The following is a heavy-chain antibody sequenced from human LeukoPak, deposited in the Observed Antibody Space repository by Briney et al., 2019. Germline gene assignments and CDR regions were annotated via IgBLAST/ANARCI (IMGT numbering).Heavy chain of an antibody. J-gene: IGHJ3*02. Sequence: PGGSLRLSCAASGFTFSSYAMSWVRQAPGKGLEWVSALSGSGDSTYYADSVKGRFTISRDNSKNTLYLQMNSLRAEDTAVYYCAKDIHTIDAFDIWGQGTMVTVSS. CDR2: LSGSGDST. D-gene: IGHD3-3*01. CDR1: GFTFSSYA. V-gene: IGHV3-23*01. CDR3: AKDIHTIDAFDI.